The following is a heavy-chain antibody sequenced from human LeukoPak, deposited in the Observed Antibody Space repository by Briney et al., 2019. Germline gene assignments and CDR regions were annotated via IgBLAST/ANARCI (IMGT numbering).Heavy chain of an antibody. CDR1: GFTFSSYG. J-gene: IGHJ4*02. D-gene: IGHD5-12*01. V-gene: IGHV3-30*02. CDR2: ISYDGGNI. Sequence: GGSLRLSCAASGFTFSSYGMHWVRQAPGKGLEWVAVISYDGGNIYYADSVKGRFTISRGNSENTLYLQMNGLRAEDTAVFYCAKHIGGGLDYWGQGTLVTVSS. CDR3: AKHIGGGLDY.